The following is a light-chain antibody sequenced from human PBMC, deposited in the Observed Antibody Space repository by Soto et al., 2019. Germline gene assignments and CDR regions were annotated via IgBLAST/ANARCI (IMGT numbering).Light chain of an antibody. CDR2: GAS. V-gene: IGKV3-20*01. Sequence: EIVLTQSPGTLSLSPGERATLSCRASQSVSSSYLAWYQQKPGQAPRPLIYGASSRATGSPDRFSGSGSGTDFPLTISRLEPVDFAVYYCQQYGGSPPYTFGQGTKLEIK. CDR3: QQYGGSPPYT. J-gene: IGKJ2*01. CDR1: QSVSSSY.